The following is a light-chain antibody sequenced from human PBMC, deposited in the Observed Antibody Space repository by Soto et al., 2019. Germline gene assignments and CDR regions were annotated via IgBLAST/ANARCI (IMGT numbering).Light chain of an antibody. J-gene: IGLJ1*01. CDR1: TSNIGSNY. Sequence: QSALTQPPSASGTPGQGVTISCSGSTSNIGSNYVYWYQQLPGTAPKLLIYRNNQRPSGVPDRFSGSKSGTSASLAISGLRSDDEADYFCATWDDSLNGFYVFGTGTMVTVL. CDR2: RNN. V-gene: IGLV1-47*01. CDR3: ATWDDSLNGFYV.